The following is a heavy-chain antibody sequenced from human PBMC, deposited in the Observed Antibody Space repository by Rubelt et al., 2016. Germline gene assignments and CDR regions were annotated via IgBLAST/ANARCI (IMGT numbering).Heavy chain of an antibody. D-gene: IGHD3-10*01. CDR1: GYTFTSYA. CDR3: ARGGLSELLWFGESRIDY. Sequence: QVQLVQSGAEVKKPGASVKVSCKASGYTFTSYAMHWVRQAPGQRLEWMGWINAGNGNTKYSQKVQGRVTITRDTAARTAYMELSSLRSEDTAVYYCARGGLSELLWFGESRIDYWGQGTLVTVSS. CDR2: INAGNGNT. J-gene: IGHJ4*02. V-gene: IGHV1-3*01.